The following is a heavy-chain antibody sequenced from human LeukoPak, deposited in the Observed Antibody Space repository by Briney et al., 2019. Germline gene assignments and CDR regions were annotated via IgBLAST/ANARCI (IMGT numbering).Heavy chain of an antibody. CDR3: AKDDAWLRFGE. J-gene: IGHJ4*02. CDR2: ISPSGDIR. CDR1: GFTFSNHG. Sequence: GGSLRLSCAASGFTFSNHGMNWVRQAPGKGLEWVSGISPSGDIRYYADSVKGRFTISRDNSKNTLYLEVISLTAEDTAVYYCAKDDAWLRFGEWSQGTLVTVSS. D-gene: IGHD3-10*01. V-gene: IGHV3-23*01.